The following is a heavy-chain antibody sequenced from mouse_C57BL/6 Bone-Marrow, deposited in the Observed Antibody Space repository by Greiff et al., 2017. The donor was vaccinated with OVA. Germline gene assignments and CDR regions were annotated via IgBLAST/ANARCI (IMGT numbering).Heavy chain of an antibody. D-gene: IGHD2-3*01. CDR2: IDPEKGDT. CDR1: GINIKDDY. CDR3: DGYYY. V-gene: IGHV14-4*01. J-gene: IGHJ2*01. Sequence: VQLKESGAELVRPGASVKLSCTASGINIKDDYMHWVKQRPEQGLEWIGWIDPEKGDTEYASKFQGKATITVDTSSNTAYLQLSSLTSEDTAVYYCDGYYYWGQGTTLTVSS.